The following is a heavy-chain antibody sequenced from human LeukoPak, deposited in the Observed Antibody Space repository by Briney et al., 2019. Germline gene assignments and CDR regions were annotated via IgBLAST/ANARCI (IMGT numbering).Heavy chain of an antibody. J-gene: IGHJ5*02. CDR1: GFTFSSYS. Sequence: PGGSLRLSCAASGFTFSSYSMNWVRQAPGKGLEWVSSTSSSSSYIYYADSVKGRFTISRDNAKNSLYLQMNSLRAEDTAVYYCARGSSSGWYLHHWGQGTLVTVSS. V-gene: IGHV3-21*01. CDR3: ARGSSSGWYLHH. D-gene: IGHD6-19*01. CDR2: TSSSSSYI.